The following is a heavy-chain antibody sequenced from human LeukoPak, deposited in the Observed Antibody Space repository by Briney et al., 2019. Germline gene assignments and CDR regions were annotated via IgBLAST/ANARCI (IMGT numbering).Heavy chain of an antibody. J-gene: IGHJ4*02. CDR2: IYWDDDK. Sequence: ESGPTLVKPTQTLTLTCTFSGFSLSTSGVGVGWIRQPPGKALEWLAPIYWDDDKRYSPSPKSRLTITKDTSKNHVVLTMTNMDPVDTATYYCAHRLSVADSSGYYPPSFDYWGQGTLVTVSS. V-gene: IGHV2-5*02. D-gene: IGHD3-22*01. CDR3: AHRLSVADSSGYYPPSFDY. CDR1: GFSLSTSGVG.